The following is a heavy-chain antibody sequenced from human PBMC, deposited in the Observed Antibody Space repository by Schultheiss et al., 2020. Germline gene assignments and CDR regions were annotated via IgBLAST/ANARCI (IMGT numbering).Heavy chain of an antibody. D-gene: IGHD3-10*01. J-gene: IGHJ4*02. CDR3: AKALITMVRGVISAPLDY. CDR1: GFTFSSYG. Sequence: GESLRLSCAASGFTFSSYGMHWVRQAPGKGLEWVAVISYDGSNKYYADSVKGRFTISRDNSKNTLYLQMNSLRAEDTAVYYCAKALITMVRGVISAPLDYWGQGTLVTV. V-gene: IGHV3-30*18. CDR2: ISYDGSNK.